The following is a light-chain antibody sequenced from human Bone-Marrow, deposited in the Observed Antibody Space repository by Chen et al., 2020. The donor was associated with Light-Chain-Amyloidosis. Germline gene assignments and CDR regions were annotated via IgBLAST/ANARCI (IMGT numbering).Light chain of an antibody. CDR3: QQRSNWPPA. CDR1: QNINSN. CDR2: GAS. Sequence: EIMMTQSPATLSVSPGEGATLSCRASQNINSNLAWYQQKAGQAPRLLIYGASTRATGIPARFSGSGSGTEFTLTISSLEPEDFAVYYCQQRSNWPPAFGQGTKVEIK. J-gene: IGKJ1*01. V-gene: IGKV3-15*01.